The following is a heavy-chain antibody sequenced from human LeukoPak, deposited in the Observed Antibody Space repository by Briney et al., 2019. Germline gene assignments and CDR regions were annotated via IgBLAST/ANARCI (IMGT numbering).Heavy chain of an antibody. CDR3: ARDYADYVGYFFFDY. V-gene: IGHV3-23*01. Sequence: GGSLRLSCAASGFTFNNYAMNWVRQAPGKGLEWVSSISGGGETTYYADSAKGRFNISRDNSQNTSYLQMNSLRAEDTAVYYCARDYADYVGYFFFDYWGQGTLVTVSS. CDR1: GFTFNNYA. CDR2: ISGGGETT. D-gene: IGHD4-17*01. J-gene: IGHJ4*02.